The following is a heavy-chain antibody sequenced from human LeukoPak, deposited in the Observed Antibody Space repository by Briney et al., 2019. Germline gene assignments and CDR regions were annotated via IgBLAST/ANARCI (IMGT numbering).Heavy chain of an antibody. Sequence: SSETLSLTCTVSGGSISSYYWSWIRQPPGKGLEWIGYIYYSGSTNYNPSLKSQVTISVDTSKNQFSLKLSSVTAADTAVYYCARAGKLPGIAAAGNWFDPWGQGTLVTVSS. CDR2: IYYSGST. D-gene: IGHD6-13*01. CDR3: ARAGKLPGIAAAGNWFDP. V-gene: IGHV4-59*12. CDR1: GGSISSYY. J-gene: IGHJ5*02.